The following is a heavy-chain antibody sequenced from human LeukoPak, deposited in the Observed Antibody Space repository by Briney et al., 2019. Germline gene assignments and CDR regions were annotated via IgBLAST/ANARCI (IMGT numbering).Heavy chain of an antibody. J-gene: IGHJ4*02. V-gene: IGHV3-30-3*01. Sequence: GGSLRLSWAASGFTFSSYAMLWVRQAPGKGLEWVAVISYDGSNKYYADSVKGRFTISRDNSKNTLYLQMNSLRAEDTAVYYCAREFGDPYYDILTGVFDYWGQGTLVTVSS. CDR3: AREFGDPYYDILTGVFDY. CDR2: ISYDGSNK. D-gene: IGHD3-9*01. CDR1: GFTFSSYA.